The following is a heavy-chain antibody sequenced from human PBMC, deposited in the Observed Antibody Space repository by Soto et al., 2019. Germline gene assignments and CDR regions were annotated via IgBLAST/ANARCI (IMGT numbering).Heavy chain of an antibody. J-gene: IGHJ5*02. CDR1: GGSISSGGYY. D-gene: IGHD3-10*01. Sequence: QVQLQESGPGLVKPSQTLSLTCTVSGGSISSGGYYWSWIRQHPGKGLEWIGYIYYSGSTYYNPSLKCRVTISVDTSKNQFSLKLSSVTAADTAVYYCARDQTAMVRGVIMGDWFDPWGQGTLVTVSS. CDR2: IYYSGST. CDR3: ARDQTAMVRGVIMGDWFDP. V-gene: IGHV4-31*03.